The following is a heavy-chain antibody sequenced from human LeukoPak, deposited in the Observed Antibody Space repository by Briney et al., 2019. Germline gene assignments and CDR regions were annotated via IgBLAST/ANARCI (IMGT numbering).Heavy chain of an antibody. J-gene: IGHJ6*02. CDR3: TRSRTPFYYYGMDV. CDR2: IDPNIGGS. CDR1: GYSFSEFY. Sequence: ASVRVSCKASGYSFSEFYIHWIRLAPGQGLGWMGWIDPNIGGSHHAPQFQVGATLTGARSTTTVHMDLTWLPSADTAIYYCTRSRTPFYYYGMDVWGQGTSVTVSS. V-gene: IGHV1-2*02.